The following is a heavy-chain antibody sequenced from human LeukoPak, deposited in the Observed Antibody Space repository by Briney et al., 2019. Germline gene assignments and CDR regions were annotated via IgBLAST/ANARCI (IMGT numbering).Heavy chain of an antibody. V-gene: IGHV3-21*01. J-gene: IGHJ3*02. CDR2: ISSSSSYI. Sequence: GGSLRLACAASGFTFSSYSMNWVSQAPGKGLEGVASISSSSSYIYYADSVKGRFTISRDNAKNSLYLQMNSLRAEDTAVYYCARRIGREAGPRAFDIWGQGTMVTVSS. D-gene: IGHD6-13*01. CDR3: ARRIGREAGPRAFDI. CDR1: GFTFSSYS.